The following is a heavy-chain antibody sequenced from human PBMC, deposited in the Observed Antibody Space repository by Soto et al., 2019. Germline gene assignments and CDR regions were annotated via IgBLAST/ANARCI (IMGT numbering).Heavy chain of an antibody. CDR2: ISYDGSNK. CDR1: GFTFSSYA. CDR3: ARERQFTYIPDGPAFDY. V-gene: IGHV3-30-3*01. Sequence: QVQLVESGGGVVQPGRSLRLSCAASGFTFSSYAMHWVRQAPGKGLEWVAVISYDGSNKYYADSVKGRFTISRDNFKNTLYLQMNGLRAEDTAVYYCARERQFTYIPDGPAFDYWGQGTLVIVSS. D-gene: IGHD1-20*01. J-gene: IGHJ4*02.